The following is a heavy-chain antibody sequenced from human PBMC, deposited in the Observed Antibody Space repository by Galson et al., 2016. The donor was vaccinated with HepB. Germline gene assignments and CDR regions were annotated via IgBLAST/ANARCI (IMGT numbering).Heavy chain of an antibody. J-gene: IGHJ4*02. CDR2: ISWNSGHI. Sequence: SLRLSCAGSGFSFDDFAMHWVRQAPGKGLEWVAGISWNSGHIDYAESVKGRFIISRDNGEKSLYLQMNSLRADDTALYYCPKIFVWTETLTGYGFDSWGQGTLVTVSS. CDR3: PKIFVWTETLTGYGFDS. D-gene: IGHD3-9*01. CDR1: GFSFDDFA. V-gene: IGHV3-9*01.